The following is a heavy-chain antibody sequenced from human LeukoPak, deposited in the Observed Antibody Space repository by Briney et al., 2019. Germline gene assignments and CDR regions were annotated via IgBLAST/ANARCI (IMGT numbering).Heavy chain of an antibody. CDR3: ARDSVVVPAAISGGDYYYYMDV. D-gene: IGHD2-2*02. J-gene: IGHJ6*03. Sequence: GGSLRLSCAASGFTFSSYSMNWVRQAPGKGLEWVSYISSSSSTIYYADSVKGRFTTSRDNAKNSLYLQMNSLRAEDTAVYYCARDSVVVPAAISGGDYYYYMDVWGKGTTVTVSS. V-gene: IGHV3-48*01. CDR2: ISSSSSTI. CDR1: GFTFSSYS.